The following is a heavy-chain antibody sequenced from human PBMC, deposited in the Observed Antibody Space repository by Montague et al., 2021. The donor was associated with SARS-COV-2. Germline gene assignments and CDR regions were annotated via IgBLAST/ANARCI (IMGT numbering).Heavy chain of an antibody. CDR3: ASGADDYYYAMDV. J-gene: IGHJ6*02. D-gene: IGHD3-10*01. V-gene: IGHV4-59*01. Sequence: SETLSLTCTVSSGSISTYYWSWIRQPPGKGLEWMGYVYYSGSTNXNPSLKSRVTISVDTSKNQSSLKLRSVTAADTAVYYCASGADDYYYAMDVWGQGTTVTVSS. CDR1: SGSISTYY. CDR2: VYYSGST.